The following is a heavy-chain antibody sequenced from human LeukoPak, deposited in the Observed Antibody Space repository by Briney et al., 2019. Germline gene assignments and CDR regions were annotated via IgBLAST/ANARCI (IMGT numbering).Heavy chain of an antibody. Sequence: PGGSLRLSCAASGFTFSSYSMNWVRQAPGKGLEWVSSISSSSSYIYYADSVKGRFTISRDNAKNPLYLQMNSLRAEDTAVYYCAREIGYQLLSNGNWGQGTLVTVSS. CDR2: ISSSSSYI. J-gene: IGHJ4*02. CDR1: GFTFSSYS. CDR3: AREIGYQLLSNGN. V-gene: IGHV3-21*01. D-gene: IGHD2-2*01.